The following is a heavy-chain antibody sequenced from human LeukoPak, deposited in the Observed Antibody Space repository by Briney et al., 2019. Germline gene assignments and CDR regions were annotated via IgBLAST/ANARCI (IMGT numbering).Heavy chain of an antibody. CDR1: CGSISSYY. J-gene: IGHJ2*01. Sequence: PSETLSLTFTVSCGSISSYYWSWIRQPPGKGLEWIGYIYYSGSTNYNPSLKRRVTISVDTSKNQFSLKLSSVTAADTAVYYCARQGGGFWYFDLWGRGTLVTVSS. V-gene: IGHV4-59*08. D-gene: IGHD6-25*01. CDR2: IYYSGST. CDR3: ARQGGGFWYFDL.